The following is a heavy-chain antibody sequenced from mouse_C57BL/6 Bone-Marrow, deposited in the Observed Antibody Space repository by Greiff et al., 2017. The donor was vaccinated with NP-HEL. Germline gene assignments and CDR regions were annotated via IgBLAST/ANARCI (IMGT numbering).Heavy chain of an antibody. CDR2: ISSGSSTI. Sequence: EVMLVESGGGLVKPGGSLKLSCAASGFTFSDYGMHWVRQAPEKGLEWVAYISSGSSTIYYADTVKGRFTISRDNAKNTLFLQMTSLRSEDTAMYYCARPDDYDGYYYAMDYWGQGTSVTVSS. D-gene: IGHD2-4*01. V-gene: IGHV5-17*01. J-gene: IGHJ4*01. CDR1: GFTFSDYG. CDR3: ARPDDYDGYYYAMDY.